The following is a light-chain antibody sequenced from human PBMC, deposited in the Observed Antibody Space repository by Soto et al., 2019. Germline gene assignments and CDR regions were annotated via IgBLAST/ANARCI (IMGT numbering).Light chain of an antibody. CDR3: QRYNNWPLT. Sequence: EIVLTQSPASLSLSPGERATLSCRASQSVGNHLAWYQQRPGQAPRLLIYDTSNRATGIPVRFSGGGSGTDFTLTIRSLEPEDIGVYYCQRYNNWPLTFGGGTKVESK. V-gene: IGKV3-11*01. CDR1: QSVGNH. J-gene: IGKJ4*01. CDR2: DTS.